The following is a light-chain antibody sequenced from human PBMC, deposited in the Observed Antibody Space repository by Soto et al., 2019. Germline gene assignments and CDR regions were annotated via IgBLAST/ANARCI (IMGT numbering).Light chain of an antibody. J-gene: IGLJ1*01. V-gene: IGLV1-40*01. CDR2: GNS. CDR1: SSNIGAGYD. CDR3: QSSDSNLSGFYV. Sequence: QSVLTQPPSVSGAPGQRVTISCTGSSSNIGAGYDVHWYQQLPGTAPKLLIYGNSNRPSGVPDRFSGSKSGTSASLAITGLQAEDEADYYCQSSDSNLSGFYVFGTGTKVTVL.